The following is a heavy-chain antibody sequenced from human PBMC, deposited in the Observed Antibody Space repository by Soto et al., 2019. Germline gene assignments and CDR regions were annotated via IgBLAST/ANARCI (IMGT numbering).Heavy chain of an antibody. Sequence: ETLSLTCAVYGGSLSGYYWSWIRRPPGKGLEWIGEINHSGSTNYNPSLKSRVTISVDTSKNQFSLKLSSVTAADTAVYYCARGVRNFEWYRRWLDPWGQGSLVSVS. J-gene: IGHJ5*02. D-gene: IGHD3-9*01. CDR3: ARGVRNFEWYRRWLDP. V-gene: IGHV4-34*01. CDR2: INHSGST. CDR1: GGSLSGYY.